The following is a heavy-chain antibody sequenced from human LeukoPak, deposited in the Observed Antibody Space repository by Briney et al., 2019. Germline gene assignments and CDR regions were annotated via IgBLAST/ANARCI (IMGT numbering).Heavy chain of an antibody. CDR3: AKSSYCGSGSVCY. CDR2: ISCSGGST. V-gene: IGHV3-23*01. D-gene: IGHD3-10*01. Sequence: PGGSLRLSCAASGFTFSSFGMSWVRQAPGKGLEWVSAISCSGGSTYYADSVKGRFTISRDNSKNTLYLQMNSLRAEDTAVYYCAKSSYCGSGSVCYWGQGTRVTVSS. CDR1: GFTFSSFG. J-gene: IGHJ4*02.